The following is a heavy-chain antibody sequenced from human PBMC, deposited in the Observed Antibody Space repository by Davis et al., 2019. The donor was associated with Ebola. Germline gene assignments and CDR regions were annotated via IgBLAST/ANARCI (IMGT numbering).Heavy chain of an antibody. D-gene: IGHD6-6*01. CDR3: ASYSSASVHYYYGMDV. CDR1: GYTFTGYY. V-gene: IGHV1-69*13. Sequence: SVKVSCKASGYTFTGYYMHWVRQAPGQGLEWMGGIIPIFGTANYAQKFQGRVTITADESTSTAYMELSSLRSEDTAVYYCASYSSASVHYYYGMDVWGQGTTVTVSS. J-gene: IGHJ6*02. CDR2: IIPIFGTA.